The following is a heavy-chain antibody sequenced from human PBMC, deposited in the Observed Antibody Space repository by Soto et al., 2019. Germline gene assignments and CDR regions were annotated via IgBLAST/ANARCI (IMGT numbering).Heavy chain of an antibody. CDR1: GFTFSTYW. CDR3: VRDWSTFWGLEV. V-gene: IGHV3-7*01. Sequence: PGGSLRLSCAASGFTFSTYWMNLVRQAPGKGLDWVANLKQDGSEKYYVDSVKGRFAISRDNAKDSLFLQMNNLRAEDTAVYYCVRDWSTFWGLEVWGQGTTVTVSS. CDR2: LKQDGSEK. J-gene: IGHJ6*02.